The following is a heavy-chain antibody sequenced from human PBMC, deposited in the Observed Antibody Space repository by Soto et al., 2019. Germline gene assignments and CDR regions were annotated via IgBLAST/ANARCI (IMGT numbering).Heavy chain of an antibody. V-gene: IGHV4-34*01. CDR1: GGSFSGYY. D-gene: IGHD2-15*01. Sequence: SETLSLTCAVYGGSFSGYYLSWIRQPPGKGLEWIGEINHSGSTNYNPSLKSRVTISVDTSKNQFSLKLSSVTAADTAVYYCARANCSGGSCYSYFDYWGQGTLVTVSS. J-gene: IGHJ4*02. CDR3: ARANCSGGSCYSYFDY. CDR2: INHSGST.